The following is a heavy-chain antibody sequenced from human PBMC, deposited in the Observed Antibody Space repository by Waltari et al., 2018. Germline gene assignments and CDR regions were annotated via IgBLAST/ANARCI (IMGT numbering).Heavy chain of an antibody. V-gene: IGHV3-33*06. D-gene: IGHD1-26*01. CDR1: GFTFSRYA. J-gene: IGHJ4*02. CDR2: TCSDDFTK. Sequence: QVQLVESGGGVVQPGRSLRLSCAASGFTFSRYAMPWVRQAPGKGLEGMADTCSDDFTKHYVDSVEGRFIIARDNSENTLYLQMNSLRAEDTAVYYCAKDDSGSIDYWGQGTLVTVSS. CDR3: AKDDSGSIDY.